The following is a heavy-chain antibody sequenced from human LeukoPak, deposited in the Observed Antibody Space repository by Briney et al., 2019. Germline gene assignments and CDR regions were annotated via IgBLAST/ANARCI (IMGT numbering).Heavy chain of an antibody. CDR1: GFNFSIYT. CDR3: AREPRGSWYLDY. D-gene: IGHD6-13*01. J-gene: IGHJ4*02. Sequence: GGSLRLSCAASGFNFSIYTLNWVRQAPGRGLEWVSSIETSSTYIYYADSVRGRFTISRDNAKNSLYLQMTSLRAEDAAVYYCAREPRGSWYLDYWGQGTLVTISS. CDR2: IETSSTYI. V-gene: IGHV3-21*01.